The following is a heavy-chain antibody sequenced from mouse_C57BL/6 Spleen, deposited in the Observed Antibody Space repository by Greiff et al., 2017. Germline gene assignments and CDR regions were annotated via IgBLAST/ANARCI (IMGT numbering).Heavy chain of an antibody. CDR1: GFTFSSYA. J-gene: IGHJ3*01. CDR2: ISSGGDYI. D-gene: IGHD4-1*01. V-gene: IGHV5-9-1*02. CDR3: TRRGWDVAWFAY. Sequence: EVHLVESGEGLVKPGGSLKLSCAASGFTFSSYAMSWVRQTPEKRLEWVAYISSGGDYIYYADTVKGRFTISRDNARNTLYLQMSSLKSEDTAMYYCTRRGWDVAWFAYWGQGTLVTVSA.